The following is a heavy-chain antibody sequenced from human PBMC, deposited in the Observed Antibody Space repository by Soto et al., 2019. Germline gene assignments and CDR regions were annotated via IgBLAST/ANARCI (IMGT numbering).Heavy chain of an antibody. D-gene: IGHD6-19*01. J-gene: IGHJ4*02. CDR1: GYTFTSYA. CDR2: INAGNGNT. V-gene: IGHV1-3*01. Sequence: SVKVSCKASGYTFTSYAMHWVRQAPGQRLEWMGWINAGNGNTKYSQKFQGRVTITRDTSASTAYMELSSLRSEDTAVYYCARGGIAVAGPLSDFDYWGQGALVTVSS. CDR3: ARGGIAVAGPLSDFDY.